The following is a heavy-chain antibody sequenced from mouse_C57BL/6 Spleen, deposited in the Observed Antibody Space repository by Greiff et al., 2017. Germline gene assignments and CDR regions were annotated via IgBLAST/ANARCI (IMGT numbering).Heavy chain of an antibody. V-gene: IGHV1-82*01. Sequence: QVQLQQSGPELVKPGASVKISCKASGYAFSSSWMNWVKQRPGKGLEWIGRIYPGDGDTNYNEKFKGEATLTADKSSSTSYMQLSSLTSEDSAVYFCARGAYGSRYLDYWGQGTTLTVSS. D-gene: IGHD1-1*01. CDR1: GYAFSSSW. CDR2: IYPGDGDT. CDR3: ARGAYGSRYLDY. J-gene: IGHJ2*01.